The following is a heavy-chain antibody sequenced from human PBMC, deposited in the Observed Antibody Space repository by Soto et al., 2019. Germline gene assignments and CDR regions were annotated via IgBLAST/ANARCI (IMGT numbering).Heavy chain of an antibody. CDR2: ISGSGGSI. Sequence: EVQLLESGGGLVQPGGSLRLSCAASGFPFSTYVMNWVRQAPGNGLEWVSAISGSGGSIHYADSVKGRFTISRDNSKNTLYLQMNSLRDEDTAVYHCVKGYWKGDVWGQGTTVTVSS. J-gene: IGHJ6*02. CDR3: VKGYWKGDV. CDR1: GFPFSTYV. D-gene: IGHD1-1*01. V-gene: IGHV3-23*01.